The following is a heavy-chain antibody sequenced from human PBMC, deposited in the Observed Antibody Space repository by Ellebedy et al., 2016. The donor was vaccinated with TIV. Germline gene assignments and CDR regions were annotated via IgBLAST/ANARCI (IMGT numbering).Heavy chain of an antibody. D-gene: IGHD3-10*01. CDR3: ARWFGELLYVRWFDP. CDR1: GGSISRSSSY. Sequence: SETLSLTCTVSGGSISRSSSYWGWRRQPPGKGLEWIGSIYYSGSTDYNPSLKSRVTISADTSKNQFSLRLSSVTAADTAVYYCARWFGELLYVRWFDPWGQGTLVTVSS. V-gene: IGHV4-39*01. J-gene: IGHJ5*02. CDR2: IYYSGST.